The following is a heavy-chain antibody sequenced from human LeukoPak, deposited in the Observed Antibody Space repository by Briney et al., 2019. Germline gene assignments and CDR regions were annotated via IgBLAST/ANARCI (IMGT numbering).Heavy chain of an antibody. Sequence: SETLSLTCAVYGGSFSGYYWSWIRQPPGKGLEWIGEINHSGSTNYNPSLKSRVTISVDTSKNQFSLKLSSVTAADTAVYYCARGGVGDGYNLFDYWGQGTLVTVS. CDR1: GGSFSGYY. D-gene: IGHD5-24*01. CDR3: ARGGVGDGYNLFDY. CDR2: INHSGST. V-gene: IGHV4-34*01. J-gene: IGHJ4*02.